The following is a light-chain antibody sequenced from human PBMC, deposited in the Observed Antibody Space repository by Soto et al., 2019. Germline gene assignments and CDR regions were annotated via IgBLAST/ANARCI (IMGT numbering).Light chain of an antibody. CDR3: QQYLKWPRT. Sequence: EIVMTQSPATLSVSPVEGATLSCRASQSIGTTLAWYQQRPAQSPRLLIYGASTRAPGIPARFSGSGSGTEFTLTISSLQSEDFAVYSCQQYLKWPRTFGQGTKVDIK. CDR1: QSIGTT. CDR2: GAS. V-gene: IGKV3-15*01. J-gene: IGKJ1*01.